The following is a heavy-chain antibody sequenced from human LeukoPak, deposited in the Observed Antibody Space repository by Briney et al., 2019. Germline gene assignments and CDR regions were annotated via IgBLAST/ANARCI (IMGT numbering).Heavy chain of an antibody. Sequence: PETLSLTCAVSGYSISSSNWWGWIRQPPGKGLEWIGYIYYSGSTYYNPSLKSRITMSLGTSKNQFSLKLSSVTAVDTAVYYCARCTSSSWYCHAFDIWGQGTMVAVSS. D-gene: IGHD6-13*01. V-gene: IGHV4-28*01. J-gene: IGHJ3*02. CDR3: ARCTSSSWYCHAFDI. CDR1: GYSISSSNW. CDR2: IYYSGST.